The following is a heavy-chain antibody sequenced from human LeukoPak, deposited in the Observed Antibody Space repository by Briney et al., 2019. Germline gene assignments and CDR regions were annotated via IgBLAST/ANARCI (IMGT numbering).Heavy chain of an antibody. CDR2: IDSGGYT. V-gene: IGHV3-53*01. CDR3: AREGTGYYHDY. J-gene: IGHJ4*02. D-gene: IGHD3-9*01. Sequence: GGSLRLSCAPSGLTVSTNYMSCVRQAPGKGLEWVSLIDSGGYTSYADSVKGRFTISRDNSKNTLYLQMNSLRADDAAVYHCAREGTGYYHDYWGQGTLVSVSS. CDR1: GLTVSTNY.